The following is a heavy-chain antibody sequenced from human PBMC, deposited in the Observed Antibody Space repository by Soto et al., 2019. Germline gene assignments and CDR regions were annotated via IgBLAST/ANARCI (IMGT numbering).Heavy chain of an antibody. J-gene: IGHJ5*02. Sequence: SETLSLTCTVSGGSISSQSYFWGWIRQPPGKRLEWIGSISFSGSTYYNPSLKSRVTISVDRSKNQFSLKLNSVTAADTAVYYCARGVKYYDSSGSSWFDPWGQGALVTVSS. D-gene: IGHD3-22*01. CDR3: ARGVKYYDSSGSSWFDP. V-gene: IGHV4-39*07. CDR1: GGSISSQSYF. CDR2: ISFSGST.